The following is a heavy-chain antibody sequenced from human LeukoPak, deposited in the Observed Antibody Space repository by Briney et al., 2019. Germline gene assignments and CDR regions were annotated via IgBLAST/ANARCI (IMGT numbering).Heavy chain of an antibody. Sequence: LGGSLRLSCAASGFTFSSYDMHWVRQATGKGLEWVSAIGTAGDTYYPGSVKGRFTISRENAKNSLYLQMNSLRAGDTAVYYCARETREGYFDYWGQGTLVTVSS. CDR1: GFTFSSYD. D-gene: IGHD1-26*01. J-gene: IGHJ4*02. V-gene: IGHV3-13*01. CDR2: IGTAGDT. CDR3: ARETREGYFDY.